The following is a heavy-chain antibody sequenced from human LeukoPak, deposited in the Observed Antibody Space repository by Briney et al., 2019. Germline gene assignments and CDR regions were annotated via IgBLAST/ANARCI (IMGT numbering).Heavy chain of an antibody. Sequence: PGGSLRLSCAASGFILSDYSMTWVRQAPGKGLEWVSHISSGGSTIYYADSVKGRFTISRDNSKKTLYLQLNSLRVEDTAIYYCAKGQELDDGVFDSWGQGTLVTVSS. CDR1: GFILSDYS. V-gene: IGHV3-48*01. CDR3: AKGQELDDGVFDS. J-gene: IGHJ4*02. D-gene: IGHD1-1*01. CDR2: ISSGGSTI.